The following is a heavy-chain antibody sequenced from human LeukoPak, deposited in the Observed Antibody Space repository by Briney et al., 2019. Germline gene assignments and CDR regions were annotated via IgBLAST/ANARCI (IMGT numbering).Heavy chain of an antibody. D-gene: IGHD1-26*01. CDR1: AGSFSGYY. CDR2: IYHRGST. V-gene: IGHV4-34*01. J-gene: IGHJ6*03. CDR3: AREGRYGGSYPSYYYYYYMDV. Sequence: SETLSLTCAVYAGSFSGYYWSWIRQPPRKGREWSGEIYHRGSTNYNPSLKSRVTISVDTSKNQFSLKLSSVTAADTAVYYCAREGRYGGSYPSYYYYYYMDVWGKGTTVTVSS.